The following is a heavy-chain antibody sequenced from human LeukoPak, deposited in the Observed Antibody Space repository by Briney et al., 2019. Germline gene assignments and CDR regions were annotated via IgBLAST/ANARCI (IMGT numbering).Heavy chain of an antibody. CDR2: IRSKTDGGTT. Sequence: GGSLRLSCAASGFTFSSYSMNWARQAPGKGLEWVGRIRSKTDGGTTDYTTPVKGRFTISRDDSKNTLYLQMDSLKTDDTAVYYCYTGGAGTWGQGALVTVSS. J-gene: IGHJ4*02. CDR1: GFTFSSYS. V-gene: IGHV3-15*01. CDR3: YTGGAGT.